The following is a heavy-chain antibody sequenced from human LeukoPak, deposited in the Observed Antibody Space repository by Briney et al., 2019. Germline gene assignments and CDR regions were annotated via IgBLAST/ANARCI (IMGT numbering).Heavy chain of an antibody. CDR3: ARAGISGAFDI. CDR1: GFTVSSNY. D-gene: IGHD3-10*01. CDR2: IYSGGST. V-gene: IGHV3-66*01. J-gene: IGHJ3*02. Sequence: GGSLRLSCAASGFTVSSNYMSWVRQAPGKGLEWVSVIYSGGSTYYADSVKGRFTISRDSSKNTLRLQMNSLRAEDTAVYYCARAGISGAFDIWGQGTMVTVSS.